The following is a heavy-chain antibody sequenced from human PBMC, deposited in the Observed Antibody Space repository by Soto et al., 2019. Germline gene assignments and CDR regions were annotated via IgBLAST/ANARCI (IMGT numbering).Heavy chain of an antibody. J-gene: IGHJ6*02. CDR3: ARADRTLVTSYGLDV. CDR2: INHSGTT. V-gene: IGHV4-34*01. Sequence: SETLSLTCAVSGESFSGFYWTWIRQPPGEGLEWIGEINHSGTTNFNPFLRSRLTISLDSSKKHFSLKLTSMTAADAAVYYCARADRTLVTSYGLDVWGQGTTVTVSS. D-gene: IGHD2-21*02. CDR1: GESFSGFY.